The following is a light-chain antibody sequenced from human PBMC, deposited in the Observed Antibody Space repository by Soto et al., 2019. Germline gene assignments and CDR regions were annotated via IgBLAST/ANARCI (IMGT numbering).Light chain of an antibody. CDR3: TSWTTSTTMI. CDR1: SSGIGAYNF. J-gene: IGLJ2*01. CDR2: DVN. V-gene: IGLV2-14*03. Sequence: QSALTQPASVSGSLGQSITISCTGTSSGIGAYNFVSWYQQHPGKAPKLMLYDVNIRPSGVSNRFSGSKSGNTASLTISGLQAEDEADYYCTSWTTSTTMIFGGGTKVTVL.